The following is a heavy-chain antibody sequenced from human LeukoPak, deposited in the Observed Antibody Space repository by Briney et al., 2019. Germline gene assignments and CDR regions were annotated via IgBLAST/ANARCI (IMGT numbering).Heavy chain of an antibody. Sequence: GESLTLSCAASGFNLSDSYMSWIRQPPGQGLEWLSYIKSSDTSTFYADSVKGRFTVSRDNAKHSLYLQMNSLRAEDTAVYYCARRGNMSSHAFDIWGQGTVVTVSS. CDR3: ARRGNMSSHAFDI. V-gene: IGHV3-11*01. CDR2: IKSSDTST. J-gene: IGHJ3*02. D-gene: IGHD2/OR15-2a*01. CDR1: GFNLSDSY.